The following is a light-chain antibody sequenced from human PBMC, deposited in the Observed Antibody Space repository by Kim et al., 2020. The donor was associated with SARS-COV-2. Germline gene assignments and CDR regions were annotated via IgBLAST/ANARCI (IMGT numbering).Light chain of an antibody. CDR1: QDINNY. CDR3: QQDGSLPYT. Sequence: DIQMTQSPSSLSASVGDRVTLTCQASQDINNYLNWYQQRPGKAPKLLIYDASNLETGVPSRFSGSGSGTDFSLTISSLQPEDIATYYCQQDGSLPYTFGQGTKLEI. CDR2: DAS. J-gene: IGKJ2*01. V-gene: IGKV1-33*01.